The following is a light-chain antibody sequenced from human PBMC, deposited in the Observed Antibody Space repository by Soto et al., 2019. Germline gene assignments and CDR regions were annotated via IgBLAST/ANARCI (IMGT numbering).Light chain of an antibody. CDR2: EVT. Sequence: QSVLTQPASVSGSPGQSIAISCTGTSSDVGTYDYVSWYQQYPDKAPKLIIYEVTQRPSGVSKRFSGSKSGNTASLTISGLQAEDEADYYCSSHTSVNTRVFGTGTKVPVL. V-gene: IGLV2-14*01. CDR1: SSDVGTYDY. CDR3: SSHTSVNTRV. J-gene: IGLJ1*01.